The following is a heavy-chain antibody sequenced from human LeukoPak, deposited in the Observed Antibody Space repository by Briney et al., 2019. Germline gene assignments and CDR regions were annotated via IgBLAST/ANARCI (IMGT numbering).Heavy chain of an antibody. V-gene: IGHV4-39*07. CDR2: IYYSGST. J-gene: IGHJ4*02. D-gene: IGHD6-13*01. Sequence: PSETLSLTCTVSGGSISSSSFYWGWIRQPPGKGLEWIGDIYYSGSTYYNPSLKSRVTISVDTSKNQFSLHLNSVIPEDTAIYYCARDEDGAAARNFDSWGQGILVTVSS. CDR1: GGSISSSSFY. CDR3: ARDEDGAAARNFDS.